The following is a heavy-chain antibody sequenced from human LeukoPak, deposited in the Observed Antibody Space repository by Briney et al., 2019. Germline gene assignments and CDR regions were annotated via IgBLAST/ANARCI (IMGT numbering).Heavy chain of an antibody. CDR1: GFTFSTHG. Sequence: PGGSLRLSCAASGFTFSTHGMIWVRQAPGKGLEWVSYISPRSATIYYADSVKGRSTISRDDARNSLFLQMHSPRAGDTAVYYCARVRGPTVTTWYFDLWGRGTLVTVSS. D-gene: IGHD4-17*01. V-gene: IGHV3-48*01. CDR2: ISPRSATI. J-gene: IGHJ2*01. CDR3: ARVRGPTVTTWYFDL.